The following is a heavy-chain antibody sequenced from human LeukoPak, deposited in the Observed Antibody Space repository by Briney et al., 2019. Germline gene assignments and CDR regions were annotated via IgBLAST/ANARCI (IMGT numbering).Heavy chain of an antibody. Sequence: PGGSLRLSCAASGFTVSSNYMSWVRQAPGKGLEWVSVIYSGGSTYYADSVKGRFTISRDNSKSTLYIQMNSLRADDTAVYYCARDPVIVYGSGGDPFDYWGQGTLVTVSS. J-gene: IGHJ4*02. V-gene: IGHV3-53*01. D-gene: IGHD3-10*01. CDR2: IYSGGST. CDR3: ARDPVIVYGSGGDPFDY. CDR1: GFTVSSNY.